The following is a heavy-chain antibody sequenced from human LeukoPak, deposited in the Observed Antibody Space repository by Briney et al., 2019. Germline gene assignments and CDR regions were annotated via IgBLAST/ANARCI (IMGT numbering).Heavy chain of an antibody. CDR2: ISSSSSYI. J-gene: IGHJ3*02. CDR3: ARYPIYGPDDAFDI. D-gene: IGHD2/OR15-2a*01. V-gene: IGHV3-21*01. CDR1: GLTFSSYS. Sequence: GGSLRLSCAASGLTFSSYSMNWVRQAPGKGLEWVSSISSSSSYIYYADSVKGRFTISRDNSKNTLYLQMNSLRAEDTAVYYCARYPIYGPDDAFDIWGQGTMVTVSS.